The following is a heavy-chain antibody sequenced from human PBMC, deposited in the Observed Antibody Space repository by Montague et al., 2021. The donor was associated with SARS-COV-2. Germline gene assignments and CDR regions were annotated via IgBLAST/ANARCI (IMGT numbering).Heavy chain of an antibody. V-gene: IGHV4-59*11. CDR1: SGSISSHY. Sequence: SETLSLTCTVSSGSISSHYWSWIRQPPGKGLEWIGYVNYGGSTNYNPSLKSRVSISLDTSKNQFSLRLNSVTAADTAVYCCARAVTTGIDWFDPWGQGTLVIVSS. CDR2: VNYGGST. J-gene: IGHJ5*02. CDR3: ARAVTTGIDWFDP. D-gene: IGHD4-17*01.